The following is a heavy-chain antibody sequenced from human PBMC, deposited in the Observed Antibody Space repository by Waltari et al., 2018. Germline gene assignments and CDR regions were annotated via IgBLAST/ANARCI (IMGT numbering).Heavy chain of an antibody. CDR1: GFTFSSNY. Sequence: EVQLVESGGGLIQPGGSLRLSCAASGFTFSSNYMSWVRQAPGKGLEWVSVIYSGGSTYYADSVKGRFTISRDNSKNTLYLQMNSLRAEDTAVYYCAREGGSYRYKDAFDIWGQGTMVTVSS. J-gene: IGHJ3*02. CDR3: AREGGSYRYKDAFDI. CDR2: IYSGGST. V-gene: IGHV3-53*01. D-gene: IGHD1-26*01.